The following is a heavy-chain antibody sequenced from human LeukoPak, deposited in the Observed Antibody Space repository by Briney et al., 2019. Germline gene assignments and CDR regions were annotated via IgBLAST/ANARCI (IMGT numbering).Heavy chain of an antibody. J-gene: IGHJ4*02. CDR2: ISYDGSNK. Sequence: PGGSLRLSCAASGFTFSSYAMHWVRQAPGKGLEWVAVISYDGSNKYYADSVKGRFTISRDKSKKTLYLQMNSLRAEDTAVYYCARTYSSDWYYFDYWGQGTLVTVSS. D-gene: IGHD6-19*01. V-gene: IGHV3-30-3*01. CDR3: ARTYSSDWYYFDY. CDR1: GFTFSSYA.